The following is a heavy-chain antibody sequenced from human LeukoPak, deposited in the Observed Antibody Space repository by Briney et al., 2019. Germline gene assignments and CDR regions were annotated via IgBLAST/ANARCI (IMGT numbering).Heavy chain of an antibody. D-gene: IGHD3-22*01. V-gene: IGHV6-1*01. CDR3: AREPFTYYYDSSGYLNYAFDI. CDR2: TYYRSKWYN. J-gene: IGHJ3*02. CDR1: GDSVSSNSAA. Sequence: SQTPSLTCAISGDSVSSNSAAWNWIRQSPSRGLEWLGRTYYRSKWYNDYAVSVKSRITINPDTSKNQFSLQLNSVTPEDTAVYYCAREPFTYYYDSSGYLNYAFDIWGQGTMVTVSS.